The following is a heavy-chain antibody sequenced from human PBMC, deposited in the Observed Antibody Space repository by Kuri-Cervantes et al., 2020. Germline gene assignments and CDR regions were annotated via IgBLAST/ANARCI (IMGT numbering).Heavy chain of an antibody. J-gene: IGHJ3*02. CDR3: AKENVSPNVVYDSSGDDAFDI. Sequence: GGSLRLSCAASGFTFSDYWMHWLRQAPGKGPLWVSRINSYGSTTTYADSVKGRFTISRDNAKNTLYLQMNSLRAEDTALYYCAKENVSPNVVYDSSGDDAFDIWGQGTMVTVSS. D-gene: IGHD3-22*01. CDR2: INSYGSTT. V-gene: IGHV3-74*01. CDR1: GFTFSDYW.